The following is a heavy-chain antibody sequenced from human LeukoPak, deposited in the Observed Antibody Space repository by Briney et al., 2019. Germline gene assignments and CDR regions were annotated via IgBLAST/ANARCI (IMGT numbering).Heavy chain of an antibody. V-gene: IGHV1-18*01. CDR3: ARGGSSVDY. CDR2: ISTYNGNT. J-gene: IGHJ4*02. Sequence: ASVKVTCKTSGYTFTTYGISWVRQAPGQGLEYMGWISTYNGNTNFAQKLQGRVTMTRDTSTSTAYMELRSLRSDDTAVYYCARGGSSVDYWGQGTLVTVSS. CDR1: GYTFTTYG. D-gene: IGHD1-26*01.